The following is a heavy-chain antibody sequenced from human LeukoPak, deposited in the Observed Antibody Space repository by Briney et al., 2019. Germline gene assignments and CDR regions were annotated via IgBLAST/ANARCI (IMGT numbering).Heavy chain of an antibody. J-gene: IGHJ4*02. Sequence: GGSLSLSCAASAFPFSTYVMSWVRQAPGGGLEWISSISGDGARTYYTNSVKGRFTISRDNPKSTLFLQVNSLRVEDTAVYYCAKGGLTTPLHYWGQGTLVTVSS. V-gene: IGHV3-23*01. CDR3: AKGGLTTPLHY. D-gene: IGHD1-14*01. CDR1: AFPFSTYV. CDR2: ISGDGART.